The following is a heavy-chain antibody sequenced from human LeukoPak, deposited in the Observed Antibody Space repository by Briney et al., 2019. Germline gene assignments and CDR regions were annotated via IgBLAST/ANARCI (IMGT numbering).Heavy chain of an antibody. V-gene: IGHV1-2*02. CDR3: ARGPHWDPHFDY. Sequence: ASVKVSCKAFGYTFTSNYMHWVRQAPGQGLEWMGWINPNSGGTNYAQKFLGRVTMTRDTSISTAYMELSRLRSDDTAVYYCARGPHWDPHFDYWGQGTLVTVSS. CDR1: GYTFTSNY. D-gene: IGHD7-27*01. J-gene: IGHJ4*02. CDR2: INPNSGGT.